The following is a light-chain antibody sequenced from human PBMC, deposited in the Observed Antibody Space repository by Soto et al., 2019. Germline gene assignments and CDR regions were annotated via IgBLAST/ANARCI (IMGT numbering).Light chain of an antibody. CDR2: GAS. J-gene: IGKJ3*01. CDR1: EIVDSSK. V-gene: IGKV3-20*01. CDR3: QQYGSSPLT. Sequence: DIALTQSPGTVSASPGGRATLSCRASEIVDSSKLAWYQQRPGQAPRLIIFGASNRPTGIPDRFNGGGSGTDFTLTISRLEPEDFAVYYCQQYGSSPLTFGPGTKVDFK.